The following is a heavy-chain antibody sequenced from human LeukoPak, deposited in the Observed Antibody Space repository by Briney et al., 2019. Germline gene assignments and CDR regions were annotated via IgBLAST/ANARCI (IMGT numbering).Heavy chain of an antibody. CDR3: ARVEDFWSGYSGGFDP. J-gene: IGHJ5*02. V-gene: IGHV1-18*01. Sequence: ASVKVSCKASGYTFTSYGISWVRQAPGQGREWMGWISAYNGNTNYAQKLQGRVTMTTDTSTSTAYMELRSLRSDDTAVYYCARVEDFWSGYSGGFDPWGQGTLVTVSS. CDR2: ISAYNGNT. D-gene: IGHD3-3*01. CDR1: GYTFTSYG.